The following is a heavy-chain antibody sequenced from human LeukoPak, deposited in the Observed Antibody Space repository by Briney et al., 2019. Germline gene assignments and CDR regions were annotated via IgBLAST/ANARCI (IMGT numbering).Heavy chain of an antibody. D-gene: IGHD3-3*01. Sequence: GGSLRLSCAASGFTFSSYAMNWVRQAPGKGLEWVSVISGSGGSTYNADSVKGRFTISRDNSKNTLYLQMNSLRAEDTAVYYCAKYSVFWSGYSDYWGQGTLVTVSS. CDR2: ISGSGGST. CDR1: GFTFSSYA. CDR3: AKYSVFWSGYSDY. J-gene: IGHJ4*02. V-gene: IGHV3-23*01.